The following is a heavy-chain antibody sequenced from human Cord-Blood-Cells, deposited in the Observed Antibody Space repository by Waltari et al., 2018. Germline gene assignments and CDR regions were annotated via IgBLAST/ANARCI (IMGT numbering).Heavy chain of an antibody. Sequence: QVQLVQSGAEVKKPGASVKVSCKVSGYTRTALSMHWVRQAPGKGLEWMGGFDPEDGEPIYAQKFQGRVTMTENTTTDTAYMELSSLRSEDTAVYYCATGFVSSSWFDYWGQGTLVTVSS. J-gene: IGHJ4*02. V-gene: IGHV1-24*01. D-gene: IGHD6-13*01. CDR1: GYTRTALS. CDR2: FDPEDGEP. CDR3: ATGFVSSSWFDY.